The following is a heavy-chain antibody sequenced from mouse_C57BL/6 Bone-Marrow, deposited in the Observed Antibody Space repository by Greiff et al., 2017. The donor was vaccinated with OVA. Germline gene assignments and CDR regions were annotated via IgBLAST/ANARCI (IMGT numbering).Heavy chain of an antibody. CDR2: GQGLEWIG. Sequence: VQLQESGPELARPWASVKISCQAFYTFSRRVHFAIRDTNYWMQWVKQRPGQGLEWIGAIYPGNGDTSYNQKFKGKATLTADKSSSTAYMQLSSLTSEDSAVYYGALSGGSSGYYAMDYWGQGTSVTVSS. D-gene: IGHD3-2*02. J-gene: IGHJ4*01. V-gene: IGHV1-87*01. CDR1: YTFSRRVH. CDR3: SEDSAVYYGALSGGSSGYYAMDY.